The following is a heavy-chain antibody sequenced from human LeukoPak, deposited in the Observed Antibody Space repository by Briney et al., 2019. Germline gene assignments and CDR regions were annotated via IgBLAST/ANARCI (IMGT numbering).Heavy chain of an antibody. D-gene: IGHD5-18*01. CDR2: VSAGHHA. CDR1: GFTLRGHD. CDR3: VSEARGYHYTYFDY. J-gene: IGHJ4*02. V-gene: IGHV3-13*01. Sequence: GGSLRLSCTASGFTLRGHDMHWVRQTTGDGLEGVAAVSAGHHAFYAGSVKGRFTVTRENAKNSLYIKMNSLRAGDTAVYYCVSEARGYHYTYFDYWGQGSLVTVSS.